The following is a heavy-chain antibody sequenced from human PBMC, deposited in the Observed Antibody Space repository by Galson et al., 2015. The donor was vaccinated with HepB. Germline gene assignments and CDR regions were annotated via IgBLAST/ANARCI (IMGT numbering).Heavy chain of an antibody. J-gene: IGHJ1*01. CDR2: ISWNSGSI. V-gene: IGHV3-9*01. D-gene: IGHD3-22*01. CDR3: AKDIAGSGPYYYDSSGYSAGYFQH. CDR1: GFTFDDYA. Sequence: SLRLSCAASGFTFDDYAMHWVRQAPGKGLEWVSGISWNSGSISYADSVKGRFTISRDNAKNSLYLQMNSLRAEDTALYYCAKDIAGSGPYYYDSSGYSAGYFQHWGQGTLVTVSS.